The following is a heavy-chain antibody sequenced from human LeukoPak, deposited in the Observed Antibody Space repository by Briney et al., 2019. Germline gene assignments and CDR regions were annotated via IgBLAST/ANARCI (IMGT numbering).Heavy chain of an antibody. D-gene: IGHD3-22*01. CDR2: IKPDGSDE. Sequence: PGGSLRLSCVVSGFTFSSYWMSWVHQAPGKGLEWVANIKPDGSDEYYVDSVKGRFTISRDNAKNSLRLQMNSLRAEDTAVYYCARTSYDSSGYYLGDYWGQGTLVTVSS. V-gene: IGHV3-7*01. J-gene: IGHJ4*02. CDR1: GFTFSSYW. CDR3: ARTSYDSSGYYLGDY.